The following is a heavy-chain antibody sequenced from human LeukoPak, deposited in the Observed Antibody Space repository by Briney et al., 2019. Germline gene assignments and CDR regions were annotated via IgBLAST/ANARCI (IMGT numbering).Heavy chain of an antibody. Sequence: SETLSLTCTVSCGSISSYYGSWGRQPPRKGLEWIGDIYYSGITNYNPSLNSRVTIPVDRPKNQFSLRLPSVTAAETAVYYCARLAPTRGYASSGYYPLDYWGQGTLVNVSS. CDR2: IYYSGIT. CDR3: ARLAPTRGYASSGYYPLDY. CDR1: CGSISSYY. J-gene: IGHJ4*02. V-gene: IGHV4-59*01. D-gene: IGHD3-22*01.